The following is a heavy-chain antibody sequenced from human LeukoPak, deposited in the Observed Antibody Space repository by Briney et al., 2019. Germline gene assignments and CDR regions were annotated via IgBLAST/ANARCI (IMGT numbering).Heavy chain of an antibody. J-gene: IGHJ4*02. CDR3: ARTTGHFDH. Sequence: SQTLSLTCAISGDSVSSNSAAWNWIRQSPSRGLEWLGRTYHRSKWYSESALSLKGRITVNPDTSKNQFSLQLNSVGPEDTAVYYCARTTGHFDHWGQGTLVTVSS. D-gene: IGHD2-8*02. V-gene: IGHV6-1*01. CDR1: GDSVSSNSAA. CDR2: TYHRSKWYS.